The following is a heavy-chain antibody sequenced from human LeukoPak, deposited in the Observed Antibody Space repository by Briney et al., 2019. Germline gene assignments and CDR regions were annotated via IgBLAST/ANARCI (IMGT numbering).Heavy chain of an antibody. V-gene: IGHV4-59*12. D-gene: IGHD6-6*01. CDR2: IYYSGST. CDR1: GGSFSSYY. Sequence: SETLSLTCTVSGGSFSSYYWSWIRQPPGKGLEWIGYIYYSGSTNYNPSLKSRVTMSIDTSKNQFSLKLSSVTAADTAVYYCATYLIAARAFDYWGQGALVTVSS. CDR3: ATYLIAARAFDY. J-gene: IGHJ4*02.